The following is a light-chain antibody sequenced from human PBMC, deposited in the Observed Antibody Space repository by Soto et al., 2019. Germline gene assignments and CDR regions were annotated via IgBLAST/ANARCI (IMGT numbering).Light chain of an antibody. Sequence: SVLTQPASVSASPGQSITISCTGTSSDVGGSNFVSWYQQHPGKPPKLIIYDVATRPSGVSNRFSGSKSGDTASLTISGLQLGDEADYYCTSYRRGPLYVFGTGTKVTVL. V-gene: IGLV2-14*03. CDR2: DVA. CDR1: SSDVGGSNF. J-gene: IGLJ1*01. CDR3: TSYRRGPLYV.